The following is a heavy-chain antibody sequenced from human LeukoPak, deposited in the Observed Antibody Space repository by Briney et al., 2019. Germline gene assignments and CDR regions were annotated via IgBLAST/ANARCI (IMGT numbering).Heavy chain of an antibody. CDR2: ISSAGGSI. Sequence: GGSLRLSCAASGFTFSSYSMNWVRRAPGKGLEWVSYISSAGGSIYYADSVKGRFTISRDNAKNSLFLQMNSLRAEDTAVYYCARLPAYCSSTSCYYDYWGQGTLVTVSS. CDR1: GFTFSSYS. CDR3: ARLPAYCSSTSCYYDY. V-gene: IGHV3-48*04. D-gene: IGHD2-2*01. J-gene: IGHJ4*02.